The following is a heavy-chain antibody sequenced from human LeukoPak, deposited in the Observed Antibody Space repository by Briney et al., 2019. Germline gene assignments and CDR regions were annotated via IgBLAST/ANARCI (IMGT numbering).Heavy chain of an antibody. V-gene: IGHV1-8*01. CDR2: MNPNSGNT. Sequence: ASVKVSCRASGYTFTSYDINWVRQATGQGLEWMGWMNPNSGNTGYAQKFQGRVTMTRNTSISTAYMELSSLRSEDTAVYYCARVPQQLGYIDYWGQGTLVTVSS. CDR3: ARVPQQLGYIDY. D-gene: IGHD6-13*01. CDR1: GYTFTSYD. J-gene: IGHJ4*02.